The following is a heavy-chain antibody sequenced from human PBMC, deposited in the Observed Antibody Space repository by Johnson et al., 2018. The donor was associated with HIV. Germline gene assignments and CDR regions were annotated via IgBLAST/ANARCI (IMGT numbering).Heavy chain of an antibody. D-gene: IGHD6-13*01. J-gene: IGHJ3*02. CDR1: GFTFDDYG. CDR2: INWNGGRT. V-gene: IGHV3-20*04. CDR3: ARVRAAAVSDAFDI. Sequence: VQLVESGGGVVRPGGSLRLSCAASGFTFDDYGMSWVRQAPGKGLEWVSGINWNGGRTGYADSVKGRFTISRDNAKNSLYLQMNSLRADDTALYYCARVRAAAVSDAFDIWGQGTMVTVSS.